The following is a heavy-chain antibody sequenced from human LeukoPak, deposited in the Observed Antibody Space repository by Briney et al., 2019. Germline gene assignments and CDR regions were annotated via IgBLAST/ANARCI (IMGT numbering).Heavy chain of an antibody. CDR3: TTELGTGTTRVDY. D-gene: IGHD1-1*01. CDR1: GGSISSSNW. Sequence: GTLSLTCAVSGGSISSSNWWSWVRQPPGKGLEWVGRINSQTDGGTTDYAAPVKGRFTISRDDSKTTLYLQMNSLRTEDTAVYYCTTELGTGTTRVDYWGQGTLVTVSS. V-gene: IGHV3-15*01. CDR2: INSQTDGGTT. J-gene: IGHJ4*02.